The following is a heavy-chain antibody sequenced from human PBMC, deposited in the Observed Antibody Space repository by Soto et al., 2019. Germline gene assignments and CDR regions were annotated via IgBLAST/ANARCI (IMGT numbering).Heavy chain of an antibody. CDR1: GYSISSGHS. D-gene: IGHD6-25*01. J-gene: IGHJ6*02. V-gene: IGHV4-38-2*01. CDR2: IFHTGST. Sequence: ATLCLTCAVSGYSISSGHSWCCIRQPPGKGLEWIGSIFHTGSTYYNPSLKSRVTLSVDTSKNQFSLKLSFVTAADTAVYFCATLPRLDGMDVWGQGTTVTVSS. CDR3: ATLPRLDGMDV.